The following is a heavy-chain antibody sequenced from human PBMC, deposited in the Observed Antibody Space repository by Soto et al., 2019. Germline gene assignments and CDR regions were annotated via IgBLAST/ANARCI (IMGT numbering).Heavy chain of an antibody. CDR2: INPYSGHT. CDR1: GYTFTSYG. CDR3: ARGPVVNFDNWFDP. Sequence: QIQLVQSGAEVKKPGTSVKVSCKASGYTFTSYGISWVRQAPGQGLEWMGWINPYSGHTNDAQNLQDRATMTTDTFTNTAYMELKSLRSDDTAVYFCARGPVVNFDNWFDPWCQGTLVTVSS. J-gene: IGHJ5*02. D-gene: IGHD3-22*01. V-gene: IGHV1-18*04.